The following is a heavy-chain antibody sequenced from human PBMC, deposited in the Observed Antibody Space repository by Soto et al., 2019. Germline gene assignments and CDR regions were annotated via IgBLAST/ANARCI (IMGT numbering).Heavy chain of an antibody. CDR1: GFTFSSYA. D-gene: IGHD5-12*01. Sequence: EVQLVESGGGLVQPGGSLRLSCAASGFTFSSYAMHWVRQAPGKGLEYVSAISSNGGSTYYANSVKGRFTISRDNSKNTLYLQMGSLRAEDMAVYYCARDGGGWLQLPYYYGMDVWGQGTTVTVSS. J-gene: IGHJ6*02. V-gene: IGHV3-64*01. CDR2: ISSNGGST. CDR3: ARDGGGWLQLPYYYGMDV.